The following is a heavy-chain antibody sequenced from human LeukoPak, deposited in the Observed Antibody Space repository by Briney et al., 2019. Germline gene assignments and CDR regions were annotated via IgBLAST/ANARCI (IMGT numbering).Heavy chain of an antibody. J-gene: IGHJ4*02. CDR3: ASQGGIRRPLHY. CDR1: GYTFTSYA. CDR2: ISAYNGNT. Sequence: ASVKVSCKASGYTFTSYAMNWVRQAPGQGLEWMGWISAYNGNTNYAQKLQGRVTMTTDTSTSTAYMELRSLRSEDTAVYYCASQGGIRRPLHYWGQGTLVTVSS. V-gene: IGHV1-18*01.